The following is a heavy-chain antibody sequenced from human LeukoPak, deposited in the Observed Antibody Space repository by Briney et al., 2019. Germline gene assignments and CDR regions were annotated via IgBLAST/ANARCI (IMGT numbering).Heavy chain of an antibody. Sequence: PGGSLRLSYAASGFTFSSYSMNWVRQASGKGLEWVSAISGSGGSTYYADSVKGRLTISRDNSKNTLFLQMNSLRAEDTALYYCVREGRKGLIKTTITTRTYFDYWGQGTLVTVSS. V-gene: IGHV3-23*01. CDR1: GFTFSSYS. CDR3: VREGRKGLIKTTITTRTYFDY. CDR2: ISGSGGST. D-gene: IGHD4-11*01. J-gene: IGHJ4*02.